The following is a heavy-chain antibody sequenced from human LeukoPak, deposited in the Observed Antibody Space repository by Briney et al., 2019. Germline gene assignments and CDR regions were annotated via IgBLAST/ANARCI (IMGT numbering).Heavy chain of an antibody. J-gene: IGHJ4*02. CDR3: ARRRGDTVAGPDY. V-gene: IGHV5-51*01. Sequence: PGESLKISCQGSGYSLTNYWIVWVRQMPGQGLEYMGIIHPGDSNTKYSPSFEGQVIISVDKSISTAYLQWSSLKASDSAIYYCARRRGDTVAGPDYWGQGTLVTVSS. CDR2: IHPGDSNT. CDR1: GYSLTNYW. D-gene: IGHD6-19*01.